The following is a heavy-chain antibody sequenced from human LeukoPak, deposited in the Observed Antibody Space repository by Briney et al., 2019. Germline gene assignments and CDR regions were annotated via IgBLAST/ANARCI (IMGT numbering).Heavy chain of an antibody. J-gene: IGHJ4*02. CDR1: GFTFSSYG. CDR3: ARGLDSGYDPYYFDY. CDR2: IWYDGSNK. Sequence: GGSLRLSCAASGFTFSSYGMHWVRQAPGKGLEWVAVIWYDGSNKYYADSVKGRFTISRDNSKNTLYLQMNSLGAEDTAVYYCARGLDSGYDPYYFDYWGQGTLVTVSS. V-gene: IGHV3-33*01. D-gene: IGHD5-12*01.